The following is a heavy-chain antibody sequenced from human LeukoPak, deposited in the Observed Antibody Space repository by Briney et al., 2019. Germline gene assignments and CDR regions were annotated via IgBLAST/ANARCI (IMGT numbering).Heavy chain of an antibody. CDR2: IGPTGTDR. V-gene: IGHV3-21*01. Sequence: GGSLRLSCAASGFTFSSCGFNWVRQAPGKGLEWVSSIGPTGTDRYYADSVRGRFTISRDNAKNSMYLQMDSLRDQDTAVYYCATETIGRHYDYWGQGTLLTVSS. J-gene: IGHJ4*02. CDR1: GFTFSSCG. D-gene: IGHD1-14*01. CDR3: ATETIGRHYDY.